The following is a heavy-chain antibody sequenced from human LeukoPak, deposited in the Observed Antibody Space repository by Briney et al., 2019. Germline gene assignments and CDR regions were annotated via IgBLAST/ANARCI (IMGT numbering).Heavy chain of an antibody. V-gene: IGHV3-23*01. CDR3: AKDRGTIVWGVINYFDY. D-gene: IGHD3-10*01. CDR2: ISGSGGST. J-gene: IGHJ4*02. Sequence: GGSLRLSCAASGFTFSSYAMSWVRQAPGKGLEWVSAISGSGGSTYYADSVKGRFTISRDNSKNTLYLQMNSLRAEDTAVYYWAKDRGTIVWGVINYFDYWGQGTLVTVSS. CDR1: GFTFSSYA.